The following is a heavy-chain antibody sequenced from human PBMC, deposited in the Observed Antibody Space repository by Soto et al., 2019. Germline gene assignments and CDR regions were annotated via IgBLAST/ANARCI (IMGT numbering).Heavy chain of an antibody. CDR2: IYSGGST. J-gene: IGHJ4*02. Sequence: GGSLRLSCAASGFTVSSNYMSWVCQAPGKGLEWVSVIYSGGSTYYADSVKGRFTISRDNSKNTLYLQMNSLRAEDTAVYYCARAGYSYGYSFDYWGQGTLVTVSS. V-gene: IGHV3-66*02. D-gene: IGHD5-18*01. CDR3: ARAGYSYGYSFDY. CDR1: GFTVSSNY.